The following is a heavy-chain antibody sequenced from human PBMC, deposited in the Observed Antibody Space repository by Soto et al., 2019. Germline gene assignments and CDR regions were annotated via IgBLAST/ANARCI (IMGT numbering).Heavy chain of an antibody. V-gene: IGHV1-3*05. J-gene: IGHJ4*02. CDR3: ARGSGSYPPLDY. CDR1: GYTFTSYA. CDR2: INAGNGNT. D-gene: IGHD6-19*01. Sequence: QVQLVQSGAEEKKPGASVKVSCKASGYTFTSYAMHWLRQAPVQRVEWMGWINAGNGNTKYSQKFPGRVTITRDTSASTASVELRSPRAEDPAVYSWARGSGSYPPLDYSGQGPLVTVSS.